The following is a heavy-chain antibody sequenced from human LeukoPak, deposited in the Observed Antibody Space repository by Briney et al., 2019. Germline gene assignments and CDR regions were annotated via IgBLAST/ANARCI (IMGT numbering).Heavy chain of an antibody. D-gene: IGHD6-6*01. V-gene: IGHV4-4*09. CDR2: IYTSGST. CDR1: GGSISSYY. CDR3: ARHLGGASSLLPNWFDP. J-gene: IGHJ5*02. Sequence: SETLSLTCTVSGGSISSYYWSWIRQPPGKGLEWIGYIYTSGSTNYNPSLKSRVTISVDTSKNQFSLKLSSVTAADTAVYYCARHLGGASSLLPNWFDPWGPGTLVTVSS.